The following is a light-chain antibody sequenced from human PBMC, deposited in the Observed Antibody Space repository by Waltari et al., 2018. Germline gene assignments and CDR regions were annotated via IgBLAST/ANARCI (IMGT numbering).Light chain of an antibody. V-gene: IGKV1-12*01. Sequence: DIQMTQSPSSVSASVGDRVIITCRASQGINNYLALYQQKPGEAPNPQIYAASVLQTGVPTRFSGTGSGTDFTLPIHHLQPEDFATYFCQQGNRFPPTFGQGTQVDVK. CDR2: AAS. CDR3: QQGNRFPPT. CDR1: QGINNY. J-gene: IGKJ1*01.